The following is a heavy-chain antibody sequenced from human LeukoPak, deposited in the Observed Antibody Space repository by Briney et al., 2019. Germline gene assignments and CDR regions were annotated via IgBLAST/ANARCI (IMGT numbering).Heavy chain of an antibody. J-gene: IGHJ4*02. D-gene: IGHD2-21*02. CDR3: AKDRLLNCRGDCYIFDY. CDR1: GFTFSSCE. V-gene: IGHV3-48*03. Sequence: GGSLRLSCAASGFTFSSCEMNWVRQAPGKGLEWVSYISSSGSTIYYADSVKGRFTISRDNAKNSLYLQMNSLRAEDTAVYYCAKDRLLNCRGDCYIFDYWGQGTVVTVSS. CDR2: ISSSGSTI.